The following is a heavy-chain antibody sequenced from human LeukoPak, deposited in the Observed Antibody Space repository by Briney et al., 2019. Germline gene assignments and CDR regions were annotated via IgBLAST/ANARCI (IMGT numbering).Heavy chain of an antibody. CDR1: GYTFTSYG. V-gene: IGHV1-18*01. Sequence: AAVKVSCKASGYTFTSYGISWVRQAPGQGLEWMGWISAYNGSTNYAQELQGRVTMTTDTSTCTAYMELRRLRSDDTAVYYCANVKGLYYYDSSGYYYPDAFDIWGQGTMVTVSS. J-gene: IGHJ3*02. CDR3: ANVKGLYYYDSSGYYYPDAFDI. CDR2: ISAYNGST. D-gene: IGHD3-22*01.